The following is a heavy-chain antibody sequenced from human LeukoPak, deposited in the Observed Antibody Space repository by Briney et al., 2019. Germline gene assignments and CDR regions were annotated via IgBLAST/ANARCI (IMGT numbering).Heavy chain of an antibody. CDR2: INPNDGDT. CDR1: GYTFTDYY. J-gene: IGHJ4*02. D-gene: IGHD2-2*01. V-gene: IGHV1-2*02. CDR3: ARANFLYCSSSTCLFDY. Sequence: ASVKVSCKASGYTFTDYYIHWVRQAPGQGFEWMGWINPNDGDTNYAQKFQGRVTMTRDTSISTAHMEVSRLRSDDTAVYYCARANFLYCSSSTCLFDYWGQGTLVTVSS.